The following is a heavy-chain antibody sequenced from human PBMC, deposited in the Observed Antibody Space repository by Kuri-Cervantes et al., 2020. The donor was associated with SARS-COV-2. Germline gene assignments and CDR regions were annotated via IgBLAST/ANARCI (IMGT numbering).Heavy chain of an antibody. Sequence: ETLSLTCAASGFTFSSYAMSWVRQAPGKGLDWVSAISGSGGSTYYADSVKGRFTISRDNSKNTLYLQMNSLRAEDTAVYYCAKGGNRDNWFDPWGQGTLVTVSS. CDR2: ISGSGGST. J-gene: IGHJ5*02. D-gene: IGHD1-14*01. V-gene: IGHV3-23*01. CDR3: AKGGNRDNWFDP. CDR1: GFTFSSYA.